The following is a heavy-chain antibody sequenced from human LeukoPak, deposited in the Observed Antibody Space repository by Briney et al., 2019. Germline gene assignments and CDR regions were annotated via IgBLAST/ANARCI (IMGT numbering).Heavy chain of an antibody. J-gene: IGHJ6*03. CDR2: ISAYNGNT. Sequence: ASVKVSCKASGYTFTSYGISWVRQAPGQGLEWMGWISAYNGNTNYAQKLQDRVTTTTDTSTSTAYMELRSLRSDDTAVYYCARAGHGDYGNYYYYMDVWGKGTTVTVSS. CDR3: ARAGHGDYGNYYYYMDV. D-gene: IGHD4-17*01. V-gene: IGHV1-18*01. CDR1: GYTFTSYG.